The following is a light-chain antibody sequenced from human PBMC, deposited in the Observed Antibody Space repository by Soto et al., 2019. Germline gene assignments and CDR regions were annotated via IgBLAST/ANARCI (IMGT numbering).Light chain of an antibody. CDR2: GVS. CDR1: SRDVGGYNY. CDR3: SSYTYSSTLV. V-gene: IGLV2-14*03. Sequence: QSALTQPASVSGSPGQSITISCTGTSRDVGGYNYVSWYQQHPGKAPKLMIFGVSNRPLGVSNRFSRSKSGNTASLTISGLQAEYEADYYCSSYTYSSTLVFGGGTKLTVL. J-gene: IGLJ3*02.